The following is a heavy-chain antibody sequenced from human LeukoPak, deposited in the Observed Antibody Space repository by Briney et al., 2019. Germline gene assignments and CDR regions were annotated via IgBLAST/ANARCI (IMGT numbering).Heavy chain of an antibody. V-gene: IGHV3-30*18. J-gene: IGHJ5*02. D-gene: IGHD6-19*01. CDR1: GFTIGNYG. Sequence: GGSLGLSCVVSGFTIGNYGMHWVRQAPDKGLEWVAMISHDGGSEHYGDSVKGRFTISRDISKNTLYLHMSSLRVEDTAVYYCAKDWGSSGWYNWFDPWGQGTLVTASS. CDR2: ISHDGGSE. CDR3: AKDWGSSGWYNWFDP.